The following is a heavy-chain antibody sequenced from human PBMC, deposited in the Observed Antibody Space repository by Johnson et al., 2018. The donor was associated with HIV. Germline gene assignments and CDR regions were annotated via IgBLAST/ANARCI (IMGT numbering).Heavy chain of an antibody. V-gene: IGHV3-30*14. CDR3: ARDLYNYYDSSGCDAFDI. D-gene: IGHD3-22*01. CDR2: ISYDGSDK. CDR1: GFTFSSYA. J-gene: IGHJ3*02. Sequence: VQLVESGGGVVQPGRSLRLSCAGSGFTFSSYAFHWVRQAPAKGLEWVAAISYDGSDKYHADSVKGRFTISRDSSKNTLYLQMNSLRAEDTAVYYCARDLYNYYDSSGCDAFDIWGQGTMVTVSS.